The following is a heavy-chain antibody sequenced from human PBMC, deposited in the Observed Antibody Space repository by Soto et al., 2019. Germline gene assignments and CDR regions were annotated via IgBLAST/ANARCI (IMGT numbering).Heavy chain of an antibody. D-gene: IGHD4-17*01. V-gene: IGHV1-8*01. Sequence: QVPLVQSGAEVKKPGASVKVSCKASGYTFTSYDINWVRQATGQGLEWMGWMNPNSGNTGYAQKFQGRVTMTRNTSISTAYMELSSLRSEDTAVYYCARVFDYGDQAYYYYYMDVWGKGTTVTVSS. J-gene: IGHJ6*03. CDR2: MNPNSGNT. CDR3: ARVFDYGDQAYYYYYMDV. CDR1: GYTFTSYD.